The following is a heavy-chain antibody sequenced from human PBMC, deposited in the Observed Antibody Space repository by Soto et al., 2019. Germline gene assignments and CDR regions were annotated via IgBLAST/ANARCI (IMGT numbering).Heavy chain of an antibody. CDR1: GFTFDDYA. CDR3: AKLGSRELDDFWTEDYYGMDV. Sequence: GGSLRLSCAASGFTFDDYAMHWVRQAPGKGLEWVSGISWNSGSIGYADSVKGRFTISRDNAKNSLYLQMNSLRAEDTALYYCAKLGSRELDDFWTEDYYGMDVWGQGTTVTVSS. CDR2: ISWNSGSI. V-gene: IGHV3-9*01. D-gene: IGHD3-3*01. J-gene: IGHJ6*02.